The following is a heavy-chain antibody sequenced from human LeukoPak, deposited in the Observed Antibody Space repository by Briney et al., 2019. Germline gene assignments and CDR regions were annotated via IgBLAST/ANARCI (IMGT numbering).Heavy chain of an antibody. CDR3: AKDTGPDLQHWLHNACDI. V-gene: IGHV3-30*18. J-gene: IGHJ3*02. CDR1: GFTFSSYG. D-gene: IGHD6-19*01. CDR2: ILYDGSNK. Sequence: GGSLRLSCAASGFTFSSYGMHWVRQAPGKGLEWVAVILYDGSNKDYADSVKGRFTISKDNYKNTIYMQTNRLRAEDTAVSYCAKDTGPDLQHWLHNACDIWAQGTMVTVSS.